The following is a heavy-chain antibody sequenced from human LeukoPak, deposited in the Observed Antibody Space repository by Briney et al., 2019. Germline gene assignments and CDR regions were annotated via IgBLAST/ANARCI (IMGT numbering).Heavy chain of an antibody. J-gene: IGHJ1*01. CDR3: ARAPPLERIGWYGEDEF. CDR2: IKQDGSEK. V-gene: IGHV3-7*04. CDR1: GFTLSSYW. D-gene: IGHD6-19*01. Sequence: GGSLRLSCAASGFTLSSYWMSWVRQAPGKGLEWVANIKQDGSEKYYVDSVKGRFTISRDNAKNSLYLQMNSLRAEDTAVYYCARAPPLERIGWYGEDEFRGQGTLVTVSS.